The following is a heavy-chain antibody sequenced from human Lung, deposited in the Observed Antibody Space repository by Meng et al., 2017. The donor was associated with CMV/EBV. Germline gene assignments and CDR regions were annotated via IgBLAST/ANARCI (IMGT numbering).Heavy chain of an antibody. CDR1: GFPFRSYA. CDR3: AREEAMVGYYTNWFDA. V-gene: IGHV3-23*01. Sequence: GGSLRLXXAASGFPFRSYAMSWVRQAPGKGLEWVSSISGSVGNTYYADSVKGRVTISRDNSGDTLYMQMSSLRAEDTAVYYCAREEAMVGYYTNWFDAWGQGXLVTVSS. J-gene: IGHJ5*02. CDR2: ISGSVGNT. D-gene: IGHD5-18*01.